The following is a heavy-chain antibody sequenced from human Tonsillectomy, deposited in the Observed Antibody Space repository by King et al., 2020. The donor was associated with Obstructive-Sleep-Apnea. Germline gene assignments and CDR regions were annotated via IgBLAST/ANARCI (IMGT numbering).Heavy chain of an antibody. J-gene: IGHJ4*02. CDR1: GFTFSSYA. CDR3: ASQRVDGDYGFDY. CDR2: ISYDGSNK. Sequence: VQLVESGGGVVQPGRSLRLSCAASGFTFSSYAMHWVRQAPGKGLEWVAVISYDGSNKYYADSVKGRFTISRDNSKNTLYLQMNSLRAEDTAVYYCASQRVDGDYGFDYWGQGTLVTVSS. D-gene: IGHD4-17*01. V-gene: IGHV3-30*04.